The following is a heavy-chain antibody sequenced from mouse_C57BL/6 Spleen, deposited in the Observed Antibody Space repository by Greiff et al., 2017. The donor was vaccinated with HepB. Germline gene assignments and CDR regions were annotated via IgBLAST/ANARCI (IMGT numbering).Heavy chain of an antibody. V-gene: IGHV5-4*01. Sequence: EVQLQESGGGLVKPGGSLKLSMSWVRQTPEKRLEWVATISDGGSYTYYPDNVKGRFTISRDNAKNNLYLQMSHLKSEDTAMYYCARSPRKYSNYFDYWGQGTTLTVSS. D-gene: IGHD2-5*01. CDR2: ISDGGSYT. J-gene: IGHJ2*01. CDR3: ARSPRKYSNYFDY.